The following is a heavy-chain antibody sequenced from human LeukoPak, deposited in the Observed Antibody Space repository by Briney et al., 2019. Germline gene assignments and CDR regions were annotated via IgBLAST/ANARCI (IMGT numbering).Heavy chain of an antibody. CDR1: GGSVSSGSYY. CDR3: AREVSSGWSLWGYYFDY. Sequence: PSETLSLTCTVSGGSVSSGSYYWSWIRQPPGKGLEWIGYIYYSGSTNYNPSLKSRVTISVDTSKNQFSLKLSSVTAADTAVYYCAREVSSGWSLWGYYFDYWGQGTLVTVSS. D-gene: IGHD6-19*01. CDR2: IYYSGST. V-gene: IGHV4-61*01. J-gene: IGHJ4*02.